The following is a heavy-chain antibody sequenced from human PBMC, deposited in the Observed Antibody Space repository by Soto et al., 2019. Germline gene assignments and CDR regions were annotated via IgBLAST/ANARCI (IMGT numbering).Heavy chain of an antibody. CDR2: INAGNGNT. CDR1: GYTFTSYA. CDR3: ARWSHGGNSDY. Sequence: ASVKVSCKDSGYTFTSYAMHWVRQAPGQRLEWMGWINAGNGNTKYSQKFQGRVTITRDTSASTAYMELSSLRSEDTAVYYCARWSHGGNSDYWGQGTLVTVSS. D-gene: IGHD2-15*01. V-gene: IGHV1-3*01. J-gene: IGHJ4*02.